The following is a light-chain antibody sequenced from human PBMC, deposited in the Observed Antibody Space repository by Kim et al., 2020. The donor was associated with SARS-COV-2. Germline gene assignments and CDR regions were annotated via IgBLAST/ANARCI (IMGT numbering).Light chain of an antibody. CDR1: ESVKERY. CDR3: QHFTGSPT. J-gene: IGKJ5*01. Sequence: LTPGEKDTLSCRASESVKERYLAWHQQIPRQPPRLLIFGTSNRASGIPDRFSGSGSGTDFTLTIARLGPEDSAVYYCQHFTGSPTFGQGTRLEIK. V-gene: IGKV3-20*01. CDR2: GTS.